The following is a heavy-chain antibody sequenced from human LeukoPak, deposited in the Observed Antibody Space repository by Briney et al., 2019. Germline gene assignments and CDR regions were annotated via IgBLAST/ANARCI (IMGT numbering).Heavy chain of an antibody. CDR3: ARNYGDYLDY. CDR1: GLSFADYG. Sequence: VGSLRLSCTVSGLSFADYGMSWVRQAPGKGLVWVACINTDGSGTSYADSVKGRFTISRDNATNPPYLQLARLRAEDAALYYCARNYGDYLDYWGQGTLVTVSS. CDR2: INTDGSGT. J-gene: IGHJ4*02. D-gene: IGHD4-17*01. V-gene: IGHV3-74*01.